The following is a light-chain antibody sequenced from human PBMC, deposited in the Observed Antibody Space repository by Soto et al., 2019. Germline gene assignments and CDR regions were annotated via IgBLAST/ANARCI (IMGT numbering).Light chain of an antibody. J-gene: IGKJ2*01. V-gene: IGKV1-9*01. CDR3: QLLSYYPRT. CDR2: AAS. Sequence: IQMTQSPSSLSATVGDRVTITCRASQDVSSYLVWYQQKPGRAHELLIYAASTLQSGVPSRFSGSGSGTEFTLTSSRRQAEDLATYYRQLLSYYPRTFGQGTKLEIK. CDR1: QDVSSY.